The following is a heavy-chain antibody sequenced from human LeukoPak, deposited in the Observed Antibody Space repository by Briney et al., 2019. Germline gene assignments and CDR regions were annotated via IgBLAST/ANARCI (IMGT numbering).Heavy chain of an antibody. CDR1: GGSISSYY. CDR2: IYYSGST. V-gene: IGHV4-59*01. J-gene: IGHJ4*02. Sequence: KPSKTLSLTCTVSGGSISSYYWSWIRQPPGKGLEWIGYIYYSGSTNYNPSLKSRVTISVDTSKNQFSLKLSSVTAADTAVYYCARYGYSSSWYYFDYWGQGTLVTVSS. CDR3: ARYGYSSSWYYFDY. D-gene: IGHD6-13*01.